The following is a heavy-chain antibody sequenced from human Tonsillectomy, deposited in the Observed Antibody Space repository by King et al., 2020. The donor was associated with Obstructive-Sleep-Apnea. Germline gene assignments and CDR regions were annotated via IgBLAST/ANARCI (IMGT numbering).Heavy chain of an antibody. CDR2: ISGSGGSP. CDR1: GFTFSSYA. Sequence: EVHLVESGGGLLQPGGSLRLSCAASGFTFSSYAMSWVRQAPGKGLEWVSAISGSGGSPYYAGSVKGRFTISSANSKNTLYLQMDSLSAEDTAVYYCAKDSPLVPATISYPIFDYRGQGTLVTVSS. CDR3: AKDSPLVPATISYPIFDY. D-gene: IGHD2-2*01. V-gene: IGHV3-23*04. J-gene: IGHJ4*02.